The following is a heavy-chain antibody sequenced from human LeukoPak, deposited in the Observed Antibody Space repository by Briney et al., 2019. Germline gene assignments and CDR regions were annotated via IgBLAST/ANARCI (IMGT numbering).Heavy chain of an antibody. V-gene: IGHV4-31*03. CDR2: IYYSGST. Sequence: SQTLSLTCTVSGGFISSGGYYWSWIRQHPGKGLEWIGYIYYSGSTYYNPSLKSRVTISVDTSKNQFSLKLSSVTAADTAVYYCARDPSPHYGGNLDAFDIWGQGTMVTVSS. CDR3: ARDPSPHYGGNLDAFDI. J-gene: IGHJ3*02. CDR1: GGFISSGGYY. D-gene: IGHD4-23*01.